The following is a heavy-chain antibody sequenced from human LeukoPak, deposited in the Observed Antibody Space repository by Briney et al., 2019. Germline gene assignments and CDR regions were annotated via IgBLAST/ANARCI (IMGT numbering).Heavy chain of an antibody. V-gene: IGHV5-51*01. D-gene: IGHD3-3*01. CDR1: GYSFTSYW. Sequence: GESLKISCKGSGYSFTSYWIGWVRQMPGKGLEWMGIIYPGDSDTRYSPSFQGQVTISADKSISTAYLQWSSLKASDTAMYYCARHPELRRTPFDIWGQGTMVTVSS. J-gene: IGHJ3*02. CDR3: ARHPELRRTPFDI. CDR2: IYPGDSDT.